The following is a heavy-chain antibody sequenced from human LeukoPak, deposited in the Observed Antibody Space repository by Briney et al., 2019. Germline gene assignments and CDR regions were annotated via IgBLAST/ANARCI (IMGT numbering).Heavy chain of an antibody. CDR3: ARVVAGMAEYFQH. CDR1: GYTFTGYY. J-gene: IGHJ1*01. D-gene: IGHD6-19*01. Sequence: ASVKVSCKASGYTFTGYYMHWVRQAPGQGLEWMGWINPNSGSTNYAQKFQGRVTMTRDTSISTAYMELSRLRSDDTAVYYCARVVAGMAEYFQHWGQGTLVTVSS. V-gene: IGHV1-2*02. CDR2: INPNSGST.